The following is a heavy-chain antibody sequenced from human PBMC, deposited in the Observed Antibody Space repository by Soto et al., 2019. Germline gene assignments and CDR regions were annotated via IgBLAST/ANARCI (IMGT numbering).Heavy chain of an antibody. D-gene: IGHD6-19*01. CDR3: AKSFSSSGWYYFDH. CDR1: GFTFSSYG. CDR2: ISYDGTNK. Sequence: QVHLVESGGGVVQPGKSLRLSCAASGFTFSSYGIHWVRQAPGKGLEWVAVISYDGTNKYYTDSVKGRFTISRDNSKNTLYLQMNSLSAGDTAVYYCAKSFSSSGWYYFDHWGQGTLVTVSS. J-gene: IGHJ4*02. V-gene: IGHV3-30*18.